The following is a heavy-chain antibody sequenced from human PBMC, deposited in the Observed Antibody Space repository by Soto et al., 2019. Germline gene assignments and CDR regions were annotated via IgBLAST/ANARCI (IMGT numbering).Heavy chain of an antibody. Sequence: EVQLVESGGGLVQPGGSLRLSCAASGFTFSSYAMNWVRQAPGKGLEWVSYISSSGSTIYYADSVKGRFTISRDNAKNSLYLQMNSLRAEDTAVYYCASPPYGVLPGYWGQGTLVTVSS. CDR1: GFTFSSYA. CDR3: ASPPYGVLPGY. V-gene: IGHV3-48*03. D-gene: IGHD3-9*01. J-gene: IGHJ4*02. CDR2: ISSSGSTI.